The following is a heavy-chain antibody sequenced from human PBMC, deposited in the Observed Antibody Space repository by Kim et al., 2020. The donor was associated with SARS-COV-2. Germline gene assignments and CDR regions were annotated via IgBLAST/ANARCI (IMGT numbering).Heavy chain of an antibody. CDR2: IFPDDSDT. CDR1: GYIFSNHW. J-gene: IGHJ3*02. D-gene: IGHD1-1*01. CDR3: ATTPTQRLAAFYM. V-gene: IGHV5-51*01. Sequence: GESLKISCKGSGYIFSNHWTAWVRQMPGKGLEWMGIIFPDDSDTRYSPSFEGQVTISVDNSISTAYLQWSNLKAADTAMYYCATTPTQRLAAFYMWGQGT.